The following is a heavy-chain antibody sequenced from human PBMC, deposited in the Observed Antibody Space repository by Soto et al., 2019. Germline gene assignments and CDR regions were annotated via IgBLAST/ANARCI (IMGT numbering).Heavy chain of an antibody. CDR3: ARVLEDIVVVPADYYYYMDV. Sequence: ASVKVSCKASGYTFTSYGIIWVRQAPGQGLEWMGWISAYNGNTNYAQKLQGRVTMTTDTSTSTAHMELRSLRSDDTAVYYCARVLEDIVVVPADYYYYMDVWGKGTTVTVSS. CDR2: ISAYNGNT. D-gene: IGHD2-2*01. CDR1: GYTFTSYG. J-gene: IGHJ6*03. V-gene: IGHV1-18*01.